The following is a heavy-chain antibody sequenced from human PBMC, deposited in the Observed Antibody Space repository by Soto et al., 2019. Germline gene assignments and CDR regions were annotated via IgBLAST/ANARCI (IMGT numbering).Heavy chain of an antibody. Sequence: GESLKISCKGSGYSFTSYWISWVRQMPGKGLEWMGRIDPSDSHTNYGPSFQGHVTISADKSISTAYLQWSSLKASDTAMYYCARDGVLRFLEWSNYYYGMDVWGQGTTVTVSS. CDR1: GYSFTSYW. CDR2: IDPSDSHT. V-gene: IGHV5-10-1*01. J-gene: IGHJ6*02. D-gene: IGHD3-3*01. CDR3: ARDGVLRFLEWSNYYYGMDV.